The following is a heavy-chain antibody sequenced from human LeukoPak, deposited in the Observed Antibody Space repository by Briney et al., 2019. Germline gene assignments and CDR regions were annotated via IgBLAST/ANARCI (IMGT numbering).Heavy chain of an antibody. D-gene: IGHD5-12*01. CDR1: GFTFSSYA. V-gene: IGHV3-30*04. J-gene: IGHJ4*02. Sequence: GGSLRLSCAASGFTFSSYAMHWVRQAPGKGLEWVAVISYDGSNKYYADSVKGRFTTSRDKSKNTVYLQMNSLRSEDTAVYYCARDNKVATFSFDYWGQGTLVTVSS. CDR2: ISYDGSNK. CDR3: ARDNKVATFSFDY.